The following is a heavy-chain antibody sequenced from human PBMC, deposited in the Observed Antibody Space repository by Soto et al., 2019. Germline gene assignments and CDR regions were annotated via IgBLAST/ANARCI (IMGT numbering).Heavy chain of an antibody. D-gene: IGHD2-15*01. CDR1: GFTFSSYG. CDR2: IWYDGSNK. V-gene: IGHV3-33*01. Sequence: QVQLVESGGGVVQPGRSLRLSCAASGFTFSSYGMHWVRQAPGKGLEWVAVIWYDGSNKYYADSVKGRFTISRDNSKNTLYLHMNRGRAEETAVYYCARDVGQGYGGNTLWYWGQGTLVTVSS. J-gene: IGHJ4*02. CDR3: ARDVGQGYGGNTLWY.